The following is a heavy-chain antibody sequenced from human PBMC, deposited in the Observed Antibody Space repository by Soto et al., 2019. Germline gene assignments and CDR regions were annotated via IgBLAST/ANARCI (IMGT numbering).Heavy chain of an antibody. CDR3: ARPYGDHSETAFDI. V-gene: IGHV3-33*01. CDR1: GFTFSSYG. D-gene: IGHD4-17*01. J-gene: IGHJ3*02. CDR2: IWYDGSNK. Sequence: PGGSLRLSCAASGFTFSSYGMHWVRQAPGKGLEWVAVIWYDGSNKYYADSVKGRFTISRDNSKNTLYLQMNSLRAEDTAVYYCARPYGDHSETAFDIWGQGTMVTVSS.